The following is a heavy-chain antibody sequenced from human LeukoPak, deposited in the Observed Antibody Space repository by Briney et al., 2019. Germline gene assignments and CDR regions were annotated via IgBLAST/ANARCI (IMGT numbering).Heavy chain of an antibody. D-gene: IGHD1/OR15-1a*01. CDR3: ARENWTNDF. V-gene: IGHV3-7*01. CDR1: GFTFTTYY. J-gene: IGHJ4*02. Sequence: GGSLRLSCAASGFTFTTYYMSWVRQAPGKGLEWVANINQDGGTKYYVDSVKGRFTISRDNAINSVFLQMNSLRAEDTAVHYCARENWTNDFWGQGTLVTVSS. CDR2: INQDGGTK.